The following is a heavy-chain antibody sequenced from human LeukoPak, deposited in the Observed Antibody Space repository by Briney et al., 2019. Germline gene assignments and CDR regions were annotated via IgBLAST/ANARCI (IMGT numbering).Heavy chain of an antibody. Sequence: PSETLSPTCTVSGGSISSYYWSWIRQPPGKGLEWIGYIYYSGSTNYNPSLKSRVTISVDTSKNQFSLKLSSATAADTAVYYCARAPPVGEDYYYYYYMDVWGKGTTVTVSS. D-gene: IGHD3-3*01. CDR2: IYYSGST. CDR3: ARAPPVGEDYYYYYYMDV. CDR1: GGSISSYY. J-gene: IGHJ6*03. V-gene: IGHV4-59*01.